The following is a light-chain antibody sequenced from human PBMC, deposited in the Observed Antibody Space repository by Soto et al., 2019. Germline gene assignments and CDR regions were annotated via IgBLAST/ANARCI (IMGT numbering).Light chain of an antibody. Sequence: EIVLTQSPATLSLSPGERANLSCRASQSVSSYLAWYQQKPGQAPRLLIYDASNRATGIPARFSGSGAGTDFTITISSLEPEDFAVSYCQQRSNWPLTFGGGTKVEIK. CDR3: QQRSNWPLT. CDR2: DAS. J-gene: IGKJ4*01. CDR1: QSVSSY. V-gene: IGKV3-11*01.